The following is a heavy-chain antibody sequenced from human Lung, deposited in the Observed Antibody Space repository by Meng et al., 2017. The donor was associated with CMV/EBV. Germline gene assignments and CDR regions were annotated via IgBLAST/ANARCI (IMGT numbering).Heavy chain of an antibody. J-gene: IGHJ4*02. CDR3: TRDLRGYNYGFDS. V-gene: IGHV1-69*05. CDR2: TVPIFGTT. Sequence: CKASGESFSSSAISWVRQAPGQGLQWMGGTVPIFGTTKNAQRFQGRVTITTDESTSTAYLELSSLSSEDTAIYYCTRDLRGYNYGFDSWGQGTLVTVSS. D-gene: IGHD5-18*01. CDR1: GESFSSSA.